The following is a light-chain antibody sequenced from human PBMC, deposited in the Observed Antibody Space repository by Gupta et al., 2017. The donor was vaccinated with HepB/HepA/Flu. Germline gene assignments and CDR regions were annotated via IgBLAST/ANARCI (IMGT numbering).Light chain of an antibody. CDR3: LLSYGESRV. V-gene: IGLV7-46*01. Sequence: AVLIPVLLLTVSPGVTVTLTCGSTAGTVASDHFPYSLQQKPGHAPRTLIYNTNYRHAWTPARFSGSISGGKAALTLSGAKAEDEDDYDCLLSYGESRVFGGGTKLTVL. CDR2: NTN. J-gene: IGLJ3*02. CDR1: AGTVASDHF.